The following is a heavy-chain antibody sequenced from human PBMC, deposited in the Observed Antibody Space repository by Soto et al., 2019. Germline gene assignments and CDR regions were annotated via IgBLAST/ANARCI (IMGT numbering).Heavy chain of an antibody. Sequence: QVQLVQSGAEVKESGASVKVSCKASGYSFTGHYIHWVRQAPGQGPEWVGEISPKSGGTRYGQKFQGRVTMTKDTYINTVYMELSNLSPDDTAVYYCGRGRSGELVVFYWGQGTLVTVHS. V-gene: IGHV1-2*02. CDR2: ISPKSGGT. D-gene: IGHD1-7*01. CDR3: GRGRSGELVVFY. J-gene: IGHJ4*02. CDR1: GYSFTGHY.